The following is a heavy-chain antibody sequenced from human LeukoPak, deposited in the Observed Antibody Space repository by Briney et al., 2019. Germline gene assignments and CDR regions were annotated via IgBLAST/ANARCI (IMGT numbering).Heavy chain of an antibody. CDR2: ISGSGGST. CDR3: AKEDQRTCYDFWSGGVYFDY. J-gene: IGHJ4*02. V-gene: IGHV3-23*01. D-gene: IGHD3-3*01. Sequence: PGGSLRLSCAASGFTFSSYAMSWVRRAPGKGLEWVSAISGSGGSTYYADSVKGRFTISRDNSKNTLYLQMNSLRAEDTAVYYCAKEDQRTCYDFWSGGVYFDYWGQGTLVTVSS. CDR1: GFTFSSYA.